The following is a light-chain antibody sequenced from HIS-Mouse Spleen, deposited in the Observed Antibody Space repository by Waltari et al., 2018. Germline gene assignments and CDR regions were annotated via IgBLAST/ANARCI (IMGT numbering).Light chain of an antibody. Sequence: QSALTKPASVSGSPGQSITISCTGTSSDVGSYNLVSWYQQPPGKAPKLMIYEGSKRPSGVSNRFSGSKSGNTASLTISGLQAEDEADYYCCSYAGSSTFYVFGTGTKVTVL. CDR2: EGS. J-gene: IGLJ1*01. CDR1: SSDVGSYNL. CDR3: CSYAGSSTFYV. V-gene: IGLV2-23*01.